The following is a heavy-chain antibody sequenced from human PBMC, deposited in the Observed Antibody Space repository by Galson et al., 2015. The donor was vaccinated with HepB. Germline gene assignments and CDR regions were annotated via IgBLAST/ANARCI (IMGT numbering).Heavy chain of an antibody. CDR1: GYTFTGYY. Sequence: SVKVSCKASGYTFTGYYMHWVRQAPGQGLEWTGRINPNSGGTNYAQKFQGRVTMTRDTSISTAYMELSSLTSDDTAFYFCASPGRDTANRFVNYWGQGTLVTVSS. CDR2: INPNSGGT. V-gene: IGHV1-2*06. J-gene: IGHJ4*02. D-gene: IGHD5-18*01. CDR3: ASPGRDTANRFVNY.